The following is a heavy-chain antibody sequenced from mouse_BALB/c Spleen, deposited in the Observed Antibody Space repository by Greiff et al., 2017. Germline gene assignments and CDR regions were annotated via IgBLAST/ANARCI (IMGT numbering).Heavy chain of an antibody. D-gene: IGHD1-1*01. Sequence: VQLQQSGPGLVAPSQSLSITCTVSGFSLTDYGVSWIRQPPGKGLEWLGVIWGGGSTYYNSALKSRLSISKDNSKSQVFLKMNSLQTDHTAMYYCAKHSHYYGSRAWFAYWGQGTLVTVSA. CDR2: IWGGGST. J-gene: IGHJ3*01. CDR1: GFSLTDYG. V-gene: IGHV2-6-5*01. CDR3: AKHSHYYGSRAWFAY.